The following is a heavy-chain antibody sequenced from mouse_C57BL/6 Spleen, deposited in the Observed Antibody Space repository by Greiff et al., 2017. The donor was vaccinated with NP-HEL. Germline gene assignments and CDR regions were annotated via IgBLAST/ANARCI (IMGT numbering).Heavy chain of an antibody. CDR2: INPGSGGT. J-gene: IGHJ3*01. D-gene: IGHD2-2*01. CDR3: ARGLSMVTTRGIFAY. CDR1: GYAFTNYL. Sequence: VKLQESGAELVRPGTSVKVSCKASGYAFTNYLIEWVKQRPGQGLEWIGVINPGSGGTNYNEKFKGKATLTAAKSSSTAYMQLSSLTSEDSAVYFCARGLSMVTTRGIFAYWGQGTLVTVSA. V-gene: IGHV1-54*01.